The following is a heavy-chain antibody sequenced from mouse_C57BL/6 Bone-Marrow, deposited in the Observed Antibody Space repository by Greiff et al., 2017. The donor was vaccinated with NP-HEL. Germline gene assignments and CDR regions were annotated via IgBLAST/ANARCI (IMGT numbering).Heavy chain of an antibody. J-gene: IGHJ2*01. D-gene: IGHD2-4*01. CDR1: GFTFTDYY. CDR3: ARYYDYDGHYFDY. Sequence: EVQLVESGGGLVQPGGSLSLSCAASGFTFTDYYMSWVRQPPGKALEWLGFIRNKANGYTTEYSASVKGRFTISRDNSQSSLYLQMNALRAEDSATYYCARYYDYDGHYFDYWGQGTTLTVSS. CDR2: IRNKANGYTT. V-gene: IGHV7-3*01.